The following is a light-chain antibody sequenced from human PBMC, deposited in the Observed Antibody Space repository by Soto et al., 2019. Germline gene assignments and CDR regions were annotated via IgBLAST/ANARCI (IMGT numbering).Light chain of an antibody. J-gene: IGLJ7*01. CDR3: CSYAGSSTHAV. CDR1: SSDVGSYNL. V-gene: IGLV2-23*01. CDR2: EGS. Sequence: QSALTQPASVSGSPGQSITISCTGTSSDVGSYNLVSWYQQHPGKAPKLMLYEGSKRPSGVSNRFSGSKSGNTASLTISGLQAEDEADYYCCSYAGSSTHAVFGGGTQLT.